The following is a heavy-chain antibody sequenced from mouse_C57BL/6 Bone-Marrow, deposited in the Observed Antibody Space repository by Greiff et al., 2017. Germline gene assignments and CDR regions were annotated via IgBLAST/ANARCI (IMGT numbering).Heavy chain of an antibody. D-gene: IGHD1-1*01. CDR3: ARRGKITTLVAHWYFDV. CDR2: IDPSDSYT. Sequence: VQLQQPGAELVMPGASVKLSCKASGYTFTSYWMHWVKQRPGQGLVLIGEIDPSDSYTNYNQKFKGKSTLTVDKSSSTAYMQLSSLTSEDSAVYFCARRGKITTLVAHWYFDVWGTGTTVTVSS. J-gene: IGHJ1*03. V-gene: IGHV1-69*01. CDR1: GYTFTSYW.